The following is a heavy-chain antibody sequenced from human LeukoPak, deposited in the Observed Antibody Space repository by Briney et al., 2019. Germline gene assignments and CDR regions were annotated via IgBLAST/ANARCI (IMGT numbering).Heavy chain of an antibody. CDR2: INSDETTT. D-gene: IGHD3-10*01. CDR3: ARDQGSSTRGVDY. CDR1: GFTFSTYW. V-gene: IGHV3-74*01. J-gene: IGHJ4*02. Sequence: GGSLRLSCAASGFTFSTYWMHWVRQAPGKGLVWVSHINSDETTTNYADSVKGRFTISRDNAKNTLYLQMNSLRAEDTPVYYCARDQGSSTRGVDYWGQGTLVTVSS.